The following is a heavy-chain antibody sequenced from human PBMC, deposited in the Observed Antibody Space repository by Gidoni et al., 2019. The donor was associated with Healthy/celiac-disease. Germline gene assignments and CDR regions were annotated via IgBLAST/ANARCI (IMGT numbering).Heavy chain of an antibody. V-gene: IGHV4-34*01. J-gene: IGHJ4*02. CDR3: ARDPSTGYFDY. CDR2: INHSGST. CDR1: GGSFSGYY. Sequence: QVQLQQWGAGLLKPSETLYLTCAVYGGSFSGYYWSWIRQPPGKGLEWIGEINHSGSTNYNPSLKSRVTISVDTSKNQFSLKLSSVTAADTAVYYCARDPSTGYFDYWGQGTLVTVSS.